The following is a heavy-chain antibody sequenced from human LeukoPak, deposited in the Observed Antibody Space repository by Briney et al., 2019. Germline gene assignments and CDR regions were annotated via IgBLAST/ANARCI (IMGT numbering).Heavy chain of an antibody. J-gene: IGHJ4*02. CDR3: ARVLLSDSSGYYGIDY. D-gene: IGHD3-22*01. Sequence: SETLSLTCAVYGGSFSGYYWSWIRQPPGKGLEWIGEINHSGSTNYNPSLKSRVTISVDTSKNQFSLKLSSVTAADTAVYYCARVLLSDSSGYYGIDYWGQGTLVTASS. V-gene: IGHV4-34*01. CDR1: GGSFSGYY. CDR2: INHSGST.